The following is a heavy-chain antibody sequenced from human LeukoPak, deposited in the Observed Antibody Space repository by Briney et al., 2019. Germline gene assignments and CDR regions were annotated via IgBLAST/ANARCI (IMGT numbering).Heavy chain of an antibody. D-gene: IGHD6-6*01. CDR3: ARGGYSSSRPFDY. V-gene: IGHV1-69*05. CDR2: IIPIFGTA. J-gene: IGHJ4*02. Sequence: SVKVSCKASGGTFSSYAISWVRQAPGQGLEWMGGIIPIFGTANYAQKFQGRVTITTDESTSTAYMELSSLRSEDTAVYYCARGGYSSSRPFDYWGQGTLVTVSS. CDR1: GGTFSSYA.